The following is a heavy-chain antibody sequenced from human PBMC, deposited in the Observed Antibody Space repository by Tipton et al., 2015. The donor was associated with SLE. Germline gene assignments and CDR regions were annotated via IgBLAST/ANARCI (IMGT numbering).Heavy chain of an antibody. J-gene: IGHJ4*02. CDR2: IYYSGST. CDR1: GGSISSGGYY. D-gene: IGHD5-12*01. Sequence: TLSLTCTVSGGSISSGGYYWSWIRQYPGKGLEWIGYIYYSGSTNYNPSLKSRVTISVDTSKNQFSLKLSSVTAADTAVYYCARHPSGGFGGYDLATFDYWGQGTLVTVSS. CDR3: ARHPSGGFGGYDLATFDY. V-gene: IGHV4-61*08.